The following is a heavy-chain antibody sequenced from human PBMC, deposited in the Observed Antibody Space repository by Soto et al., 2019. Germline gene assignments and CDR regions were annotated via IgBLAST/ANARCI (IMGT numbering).Heavy chain of an antibody. V-gene: IGHV1-18*01. CDR3: ASATSIAVAGKES. D-gene: IGHD6-19*01. J-gene: IGHJ4*02. CDR1: GDTITNYG. Sequence: QVQLVQSGGEVRKPGASVKVSCKASGDTITNYGISWVRQAPGQGLEWMGWISFYNGNTKCAQNLQGRVTLTTDTSTSTAYMELRSLRSDDTAVYYCASATSIAVAGKESWGQGTLVTVSS. CDR2: ISFYNGNT.